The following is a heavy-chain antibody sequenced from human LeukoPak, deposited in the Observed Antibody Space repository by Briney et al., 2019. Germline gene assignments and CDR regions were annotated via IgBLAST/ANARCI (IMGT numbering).Heavy chain of an antibody. V-gene: IGHV3-11*01. CDR3: AKDNRRHYTSGPNPDSLH. D-gene: IGHD6-19*01. Sequence: GGSLRLSCAASGFNFNDYFMSWIRQAPGKGLEWLSYIASSADDIYYADSVKGRFTISRDNAKNSLYLQMDSLRVEDTAFYYCAKDNRRHYTSGPNPDSLHWGQGALVTVSS. J-gene: IGHJ4*02. CDR1: GFNFNDYF. CDR2: IASSADDI.